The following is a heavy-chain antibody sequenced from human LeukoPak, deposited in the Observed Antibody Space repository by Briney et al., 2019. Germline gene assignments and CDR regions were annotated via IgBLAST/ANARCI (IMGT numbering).Heavy chain of an antibody. D-gene: IGHD5-12*01. V-gene: IGHV4-4*09. CDR3: ARIPLGYSGAYYFDY. CDR1: RGYISGSIRSYY. CDR2: ISSSGSV. J-gene: IGHJ4*02. Sequence: PSETLSLTCTVSRGYISGSIRSYYWSWLRQPPGKGLEWIGYISSSGSVNDNPSLRSRVTISVDTSKNQFFLSLSSVSAADTAVYYCARIPLGYSGAYYFDYWGQGTLVTVSP.